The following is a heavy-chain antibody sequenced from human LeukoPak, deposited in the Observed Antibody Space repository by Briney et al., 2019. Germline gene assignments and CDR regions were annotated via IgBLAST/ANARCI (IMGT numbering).Heavy chain of an antibody. J-gene: IGHJ4*02. CDR1: GGSISSYY. V-gene: IGHV4-59*08. D-gene: IGHD3-10*01. Sequence: SETLSLTCTVSGGSISSYYWSWIRQPPGKGLEWIGYIYYSGSTNYNPSLKSRVTISVDTSKNQFSLELSSVTAADTAVYYCARHGSGGYLAGYFDYWGQGTLVTVSS. CDR2: IYYSGST. CDR3: ARHGSGGYLAGYFDY.